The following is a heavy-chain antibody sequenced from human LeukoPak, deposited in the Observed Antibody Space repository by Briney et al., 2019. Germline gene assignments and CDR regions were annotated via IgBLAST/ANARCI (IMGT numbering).Heavy chain of an antibody. CDR2: IYHSGST. D-gene: IGHD3-10*01. Sequence: PSETLSLTCTVSGYSISSGYYWGWIRQPPGKGLEWIGSIYHSGSTYYNPSLKSRVTISVDTSKNQFSLKLSSVTAADTAVYYCARVGGLGSYYKYYGIDYWGQGTLVTVSS. CDR3: ARVGGLGSYYKYYGIDY. J-gene: IGHJ4*02. CDR1: GYSISSGYY. V-gene: IGHV4-38-2*02.